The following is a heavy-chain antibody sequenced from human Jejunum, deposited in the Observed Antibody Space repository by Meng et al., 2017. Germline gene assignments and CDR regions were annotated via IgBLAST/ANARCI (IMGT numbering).Heavy chain of an antibody. CDR2: IHFSGTT. Sequence: QVHLWQWGAGCLKSSETLSVTCAVYGGSLTGYYWSWIRQAPEKGLEYIGDIHFSGTTTYMPSLRSRLTLSVDTSNNHFSLKLNSVTAADTATYYCVRRRSGASSLFDLWGPGTLVTVSS. D-gene: IGHD2-15*01. CDR3: VRRRSGASSLFDL. J-gene: IGHJ5*02. V-gene: IGHV4-34*01. CDR1: GGSLTGYY.